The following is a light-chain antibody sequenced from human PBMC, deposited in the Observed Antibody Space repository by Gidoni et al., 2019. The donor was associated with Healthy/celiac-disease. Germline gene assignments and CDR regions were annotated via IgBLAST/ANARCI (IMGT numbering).Light chain of an antibody. CDR3: AAWDDSLNGYV. Sequence: QPVLTQPPSASGTHGQRLTISCSGRSTNIGSNTVNWYQHLPGTAPKLLIYSNTQRPSGFPDRFSGSKSGSSASLAISGLQSEDEADYYCAAWDDSLNGYVFGTGTKVTVL. CDR2: SNT. J-gene: IGLJ1*01. V-gene: IGLV1-44*01. CDR1: STNIGSNT.